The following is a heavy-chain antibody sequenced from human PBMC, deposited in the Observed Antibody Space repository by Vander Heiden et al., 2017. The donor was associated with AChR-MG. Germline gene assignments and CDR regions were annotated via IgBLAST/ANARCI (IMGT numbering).Heavy chain of an antibody. CDR1: GFHDLDNFP. CDR3: AKTFFYGSGTLDFPLFGLDV. J-gene: IGHJ6*02. D-gene: IGHD3-10*01. CDR2: ISSSGAAT. V-gene: IGHV3-23*01. Sequence: EVQLLESGGGLVQPGVSLRLSCAASGFHDLDNFPVNWVRQAPGRGLEWVSLISSSGAATYCADSVKGRFTISRDNSKNTLSLHMNSLRADDTAVYYCAKTFFYGSGTLDFPLFGLDVWGQGTTVTVSS.